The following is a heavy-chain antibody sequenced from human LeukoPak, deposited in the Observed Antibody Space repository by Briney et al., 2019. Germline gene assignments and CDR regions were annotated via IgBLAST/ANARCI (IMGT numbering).Heavy chain of an antibody. Sequence: VASVKVSCKASGYSFSNYGITWVRQAPGQGLEWMGWISALNGNTNYAQRLRGRVTLTTDTSTSTAYMELRSLRSDDTAVYYCVGEACAHCMLDFWGQGTLVTVSS. D-gene: IGHD2-21*02. V-gene: IGHV1-18*01. CDR1: GYSFSNYG. CDR3: VGEACAHCMLDF. J-gene: IGHJ4*02. CDR2: ISALNGNT.